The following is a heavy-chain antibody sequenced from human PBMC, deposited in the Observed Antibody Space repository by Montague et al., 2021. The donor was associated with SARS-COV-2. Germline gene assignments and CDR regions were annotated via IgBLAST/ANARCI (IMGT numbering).Heavy chain of an antibody. CDR2: IYYSRSN. D-gene: IGHD3-22*01. Sequence: SETLSLTCTVSGGSISSKSYYWSWIRPPPGKELMWIGSIYYSRSNYYTPSLKSRVTISVDKSKNQFSLKLISVTAADTAVYYCSRHWITMKVVVIKCGWFVPWGQGKLVTASS. CDR3: SRHWITMKVVVIKCGWFVP. J-gene: IGHJ5*02. V-gene: IGHV4-39*01. CDR1: GGSISSKSYY.